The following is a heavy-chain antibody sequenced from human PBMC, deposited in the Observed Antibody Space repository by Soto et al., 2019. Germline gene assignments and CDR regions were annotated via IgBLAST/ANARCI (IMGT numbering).Heavy chain of an antibody. CDR3: ARPRGGWFGELNWFDP. Sequence: SETLSLTCAVYGGSFSGYYWSWIRQPPGKGLEWIGEINHSGSTNYNPSLKSRVTISVDTSKNQFSLKLSSVTAADTAVYYCARPRGGWFGELNWFDPWGQGTLVTVSS. V-gene: IGHV4-34*01. J-gene: IGHJ5*02. CDR1: GGSFSGYY. CDR2: INHSGST. D-gene: IGHD3-10*01.